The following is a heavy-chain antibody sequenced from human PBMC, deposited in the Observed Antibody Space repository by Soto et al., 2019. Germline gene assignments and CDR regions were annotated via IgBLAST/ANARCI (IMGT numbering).Heavy chain of an antibody. D-gene: IGHD3-10*01. Sequence: EVQLVESGGGLVQPGGSLRLSCAASGITFSSSAMHWVRQPPGKGLEYVSAISSNGGSTYYANSVKGRFTISRDNSKNALYLQMGSLRAEDMAVSYCAIDAYGSASWYYFDYWGQGTLVTVSS. CDR3: AIDAYGSASWYYFDY. J-gene: IGHJ4*02. CDR1: GITFSSSA. CDR2: ISSNGGST. V-gene: IGHV3-64*01.